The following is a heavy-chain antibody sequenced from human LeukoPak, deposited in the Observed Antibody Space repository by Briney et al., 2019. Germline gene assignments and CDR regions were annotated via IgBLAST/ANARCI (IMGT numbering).Heavy chain of an antibody. D-gene: IGHD2-8*01. V-gene: IGHV4-59*01. J-gene: IGHJ5*02. CDR3: ARAVLATKSEHWFDP. CDR1: GGSISSFY. CDR2: IYYTGST. Sequence: SETLSLTCTVSGGSISSFYWSWIRQPPGKGLEWIGYIYYTGSTNYNSSLKSRVTISVDTSKNQFSLNLSSVTAADTAMYYCARAVLATKSEHWFDPWGQGTLVTVSS.